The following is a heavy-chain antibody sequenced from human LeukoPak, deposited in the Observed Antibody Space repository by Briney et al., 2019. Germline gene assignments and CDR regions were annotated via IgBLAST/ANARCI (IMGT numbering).Heavy chain of an antibody. Sequence: PSETLSLTCTVSGGSISSYYWSWIRQPAGKGLEWIGRIYTSGSTNYNPSLKSRVTMSVDTSKNQFSLKLSSVTAADTAVYYCAREAVFVGATGRFFDYWGQGTLVTVSS. J-gene: IGHJ4*02. CDR3: AREAVFVGATGRFFDY. CDR1: GGSISSYY. D-gene: IGHD1-26*01. CDR2: IYTSGST. V-gene: IGHV4-4*07.